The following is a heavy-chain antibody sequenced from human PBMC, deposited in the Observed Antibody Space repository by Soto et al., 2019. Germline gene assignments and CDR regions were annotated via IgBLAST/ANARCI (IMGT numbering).Heavy chain of an antibody. Sequence: SETLSLTCTVSGGSISSSSYYWGWIRQPPGKGLEWIGSIYYSGSTYYNPSLKSRVTISVDTSKNQFSLKLSSVTAADTAVYYCARPLSGVGKYYMDVWGKGTTVTVSS. CDR2: IYYSGST. CDR3: ARPLSGVGKYYMDV. J-gene: IGHJ6*03. D-gene: IGHD5-12*01. V-gene: IGHV4-39*01. CDR1: GGSISSSSYY.